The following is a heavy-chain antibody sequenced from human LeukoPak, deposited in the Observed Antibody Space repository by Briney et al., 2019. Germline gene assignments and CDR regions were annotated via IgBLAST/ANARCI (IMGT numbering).Heavy chain of an antibody. CDR2: FHYTGST. D-gene: IGHD5-12*01. CDR1: GYSISSGYY. CDR3: ARGSGFSGDQLYRY. Sequence: SETLSLTCAVSGYSISSGYYWTWIRQPPGKGLEWIGYFHYTGSTNYNPSLKSRVTMSVDTSKNQFSLRLISVTAADTAVYYCARGSGFSGDQLYRYWGQGTLVTVSS. J-gene: IGHJ4*02. V-gene: IGHV4-61*01.